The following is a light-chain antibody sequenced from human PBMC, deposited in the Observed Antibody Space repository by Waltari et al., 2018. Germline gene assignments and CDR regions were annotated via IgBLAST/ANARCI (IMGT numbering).Light chain of an antibody. CDR2: AAS. CDR1: QSISSH. Sequence: DIQMTQSPSSLSASVGDGVTIACRASQSISSHLNWYQQKPGNAPKLLIYAASSLQSGVPSRFSGSGSGTDFTLTISSLQPEDFASYYCQQSYTSPLTFGGGTKVEIK. CDR3: QQSYTSPLT. J-gene: IGKJ4*01. V-gene: IGKV1-39*01.